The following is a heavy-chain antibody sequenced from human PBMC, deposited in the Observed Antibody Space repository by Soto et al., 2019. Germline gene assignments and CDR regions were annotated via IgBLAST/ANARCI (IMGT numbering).Heavy chain of an antibody. J-gene: IGHJ6*02. V-gene: IGHV3-30-3*01. Sequence: QVQLVESGGGVVQPGRSLRLSCAASAFTLSKFAMHWVRQAPGKGLEWVAVTSKDGINTYYADSVKGRFTISRDNSKSTIYLPMNSLRTEDTALYYCARGNMAVWCQGTTVTVSS. CDR2: TSKDGINT. D-gene: IGHD1-1*01. CDR1: AFTLSKFA. CDR3: ARGNMAV.